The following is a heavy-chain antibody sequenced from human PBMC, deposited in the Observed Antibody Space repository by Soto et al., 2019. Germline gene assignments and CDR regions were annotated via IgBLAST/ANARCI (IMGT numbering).Heavy chain of an antibody. CDR1: GFTFSNHG. J-gene: IGHJ4*02. CDR3: AKDLHSSVWAAYNFDC. CDR2: ISYDGSNK. Sequence: GGSLRLSCAASGFTFSNHGMHWVRQAPGRGLEWVALISYDGSNKYYADSVKGRFTISRDNTKNTLSLQMNSLRAEDSALYFCAKDLHSSVWAAYNFDCWGQGTLVTVSS. V-gene: IGHV3-30*18. D-gene: IGHD3-22*01.